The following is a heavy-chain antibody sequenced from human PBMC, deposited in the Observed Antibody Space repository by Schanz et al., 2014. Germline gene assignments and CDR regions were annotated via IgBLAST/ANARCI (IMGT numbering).Heavy chain of an antibody. CDR1: GYTFTSYG. J-gene: IGHJ4*02. CDR2: INDYNGDT. CDR3: GRGPTFVPAEAIDY. V-gene: IGHV1-18*04. D-gene: IGHD2-2*01. Sequence: QVQLVQSGAEVKKPGASVKVSCKASGYTFTSYGINWVRQAPGQGLEWMGWINDYNGDTNYEQKVQGRVTLTTDTSANTAYMELTRLRSDDTAVYFCGRGPTFVPAEAIDYWGQGTLVTVSS.